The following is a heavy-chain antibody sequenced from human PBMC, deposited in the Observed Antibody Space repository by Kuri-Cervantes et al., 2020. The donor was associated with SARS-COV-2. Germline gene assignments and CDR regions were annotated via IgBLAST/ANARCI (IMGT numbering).Heavy chain of an antibody. CDR2: ISYSTTHI. D-gene: IGHD1-1*01. V-gene: IGHV3-21*01. Sequence: RGSLRLSCAASGFTFSSYIMNWVRQAPGKGLEWVSSISYSTTHIYYEDSVKGRFTISTDNAKSPLYLQMNSQIVEDTAVYCCARAAIGTTFDKFDFWGQGTMVTVSS. CDR1: GFTFSSYI. CDR3: ARAAIGTTFDKFDF. J-gene: IGHJ4*02.